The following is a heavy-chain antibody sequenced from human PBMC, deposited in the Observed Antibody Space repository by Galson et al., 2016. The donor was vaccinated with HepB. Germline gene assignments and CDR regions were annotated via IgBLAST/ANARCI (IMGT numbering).Heavy chain of an antibody. CDR2: IIPMFGTT. V-gene: IGHV1-69*01. J-gene: IGHJ4*02. CDR1: GTTFNNHA. CDR3: ARGPDHDILTGYYLY. D-gene: IGHD3-9*01. Sequence: ASGTTFNNHAISWVRQAPGQGLEWMGGIIPMFGTTNYAQEFQGRVTISADDSTSTAYMELSSLRCEDTAVYYCARGPDHDILTGYYLYWGQGTLVTVSS.